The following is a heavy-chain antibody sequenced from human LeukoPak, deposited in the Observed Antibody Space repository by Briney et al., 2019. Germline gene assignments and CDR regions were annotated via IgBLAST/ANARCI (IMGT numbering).Heavy chain of an antibody. V-gene: IGHV3-23*01. CDR1: GFTFSTYA. Sequence: GGSLRLSCAASGFTFSTYAMSWVRQAPGKGLEWVSGSSGSGASRYYADSVKGRFTISRDSSKNTLYLQMNSLRAEDTAVYYCAKESHYGSGGYYFGYWGQGTLVTVSS. CDR2: SSGSGASR. CDR3: AKESHYGSGGYYFGY. D-gene: IGHD3-10*01. J-gene: IGHJ4*02.